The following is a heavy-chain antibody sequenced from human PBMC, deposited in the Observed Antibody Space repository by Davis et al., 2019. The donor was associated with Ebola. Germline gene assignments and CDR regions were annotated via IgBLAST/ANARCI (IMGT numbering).Heavy chain of an antibody. CDR3: AREASLNWGSFEY. CDR1: GYTFTGYG. J-gene: IGHJ4*02. CDR2: ISVYNGDT. V-gene: IGHV1-18*04. Sequence: ASVKVSCKTSGYTFTGYGISWVRQAPGQGLEWMGWISVYNGDTKYAQNFQGRVRITADESTSTAYMELSSLRSEDTAVYYCAREASLNWGSFEYWGQGTLVTVSS. D-gene: IGHD7-27*01.